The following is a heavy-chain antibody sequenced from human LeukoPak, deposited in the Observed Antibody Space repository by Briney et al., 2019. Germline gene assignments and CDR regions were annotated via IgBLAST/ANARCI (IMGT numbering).Heavy chain of an antibody. D-gene: IGHD3-22*01. V-gene: IGHV3-43*01. CDR1: GFTFDDYT. CDR2: ISWDGGST. Sequence: GGSLRLSCVASGFTFDDYTMHWVRQAPGKGLEWVSLISWDGGSTYYADSVKGRFTISRDNSKNSLYLQMNSLRTEDTALYYCAKLEDSSGSLDYWGQGTLVTVSS. J-gene: IGHJ4*02. CDR3: AKLEDSSGSLDY.